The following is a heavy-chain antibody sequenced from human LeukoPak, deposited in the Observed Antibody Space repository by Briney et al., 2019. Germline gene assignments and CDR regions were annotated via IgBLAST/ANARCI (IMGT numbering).Heavy chain of an antibody. Sequence: SETLSLTCTVSGGSISSYYWSWIRQPPGKGLEWIGYIYYSGSTNYSPSLKSRVTISVDTSKNQFSLKLSSVTAADTAVYYCARRSGPGAFDIWGQGTMVTVSS. CDR2: IYYSGST. J-gene: IGHJ3*02. V-gene: IGHV4-59*01. CDR1: GGSISSYY. CDR3: ARRSGPGAFDI.